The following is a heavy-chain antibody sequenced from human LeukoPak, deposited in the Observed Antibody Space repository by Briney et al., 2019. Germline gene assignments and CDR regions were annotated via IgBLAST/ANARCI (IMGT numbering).Heavy chain of an antibody. Sequence: PSETLSLTCTVSGGSLNTYYWSWIRQPPGKGLEWLGYIYSDGSTNYNPSLKSRLTISVDTSKNQFSLKLSSVIPADTAVYYCARVLSTGRSDYWGQGTLVTVSS. J-gene: IGHJ4*02. D-gene: IGHD2-8*02. CDR2: IYSDGST. CDR1: GGSLNTYY. CDR3: ARVLSTGRSDY. V-gene: IGHV4-59*01.